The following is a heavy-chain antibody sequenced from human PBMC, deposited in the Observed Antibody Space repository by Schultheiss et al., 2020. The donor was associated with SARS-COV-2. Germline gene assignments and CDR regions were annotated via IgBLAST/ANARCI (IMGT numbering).Heavy chain of an antibody. Sequence: GGSLRLSCAASGFTFSSYAMSWVRQAPGKGLEWVSAISGSGGSTYYADSVKGRFTISRDNAKNSLYLQMNSLRAEDTALYYCAKDIHSSQSLWGQGTLVTVSS. CDR3: AKDIHSSQSL. CDR1: GFTFSSYA. J-gene: IGHJ4*02. D-gene: IGHD6-13*01. CDR2: ISGSGGST. V-gene: IGHV3-23*01.